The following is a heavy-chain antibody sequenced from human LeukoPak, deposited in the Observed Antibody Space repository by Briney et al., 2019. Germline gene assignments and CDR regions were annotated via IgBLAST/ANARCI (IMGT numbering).Heavy chain of an antibody. CDR1: GGSISSHY. V-gene: IGHV4-59*11. Sequence: SETLSLTCTVSGGSISSHYWSWIRQPPGKGLEWIGYIYYSGSTNYNPSLKSRVTISVDTSKNQFSLKLSSVTAADTAVYYCAGEMVEGSGLHEKFDYWGQGTLVTVSS. J-gene: IGHJ4*02. CDR2: IYYSGST. D-gene: IGHD5-12*01. CDR3: AGEMVEGSGLHEKFDY.